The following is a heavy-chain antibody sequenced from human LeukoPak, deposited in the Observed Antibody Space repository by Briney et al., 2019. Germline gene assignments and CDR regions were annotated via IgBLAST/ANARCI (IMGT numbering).Heavy chain of an antibody. Sequence: GGSLRLSCAASGFTFSTYWMHWVRQAPGKGLVWVSRINTDGSTKTYADPVKGRFTISRDNAKNTLYLQMNSLKAEDTAVYYCAKDLGVRYFDWLIPGSDYWGQGTLVTVSS. CDR2: INTDGSTK. D-gene: IGHD3-9*01. J-gene: IGHJ4*02. V-gene: IGHV3-74*03. CDR3: AKDLGVRYFDWLIPGSDY. CDR1: GFTFSTYW.